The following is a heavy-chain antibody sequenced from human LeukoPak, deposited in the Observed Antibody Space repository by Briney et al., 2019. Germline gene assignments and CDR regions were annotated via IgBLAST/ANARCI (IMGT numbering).Heavy chain of an antibody. J-gene: IGHJ5*02. D-gene: IGHD2-2*01. CDR2: IGGSGDNT. Sequence: GGSLRPSCAASGFTFTNYGMSWVRQAPGKGLEWISTIGGSGDNTYYGLSVKGRFTISRDNSKNTLYLQMSSLTAEDSAVYYCAKSRSTPTNWFDPWGPGILVIVSS. CDR1: GFTFTNYG. CDR3: AKSRSTPTNWFDP. V-gene: IGHV3-23*01.